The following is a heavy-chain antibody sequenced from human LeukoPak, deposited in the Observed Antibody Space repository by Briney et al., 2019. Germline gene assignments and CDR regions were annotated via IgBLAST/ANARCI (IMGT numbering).Heavy chain of an antibody. CDR3: AREYPRSLTAMIKHNWFDP. CDR1: GYTFTGYY. J-gene: IGHJ5*02. D-gene: IGHD5-18*01. Sequence: GASVKVSFKASGYTFTGYYMHWVRQAPGQGLEWMGWINPNSGGTNYAQKFQGRVTMTRDTSISTAYMELSRLRSDDTAVYYCAREYPRSLTAMIKHNWFDPWGQGTLVTVSS. CDR2: INPNSGGT. V-gene: IGHV1-2*02.